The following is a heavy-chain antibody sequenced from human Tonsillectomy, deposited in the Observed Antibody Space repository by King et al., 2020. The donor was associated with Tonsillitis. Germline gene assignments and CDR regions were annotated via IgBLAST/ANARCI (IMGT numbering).Heavy chain of an antibody. Sequence: EVQLVESGGGLVQPGGSLRLSCAASGFTFSSYWMHWVRQAPGKGLVWVSRINSDGSNTSYADSVKGRFTVSRDNAKNTLYLQMNSLRADDTAVYYCARGPHKVMVYYAMDVWGQGTTVTVSS. CDR2: INSDGSNT. CDR3: ARGPHKVMVYYAMDV. J-gene: IGHJ6*02. CDR1: GFTFSSYW. D-gene: IGHD3-16*01. V-gene: IGHV3-74*01.